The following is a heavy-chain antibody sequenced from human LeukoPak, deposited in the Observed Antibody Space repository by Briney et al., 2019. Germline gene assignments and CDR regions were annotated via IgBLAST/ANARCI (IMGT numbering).Heavy chain of an antibody. CDR2: LSWNRGSI. Sequence: GGSLRLSCAASGFTFDDYAMHSVRHDAGKGLEWVSGLSWNRGSISYADSVKGRFTISRDNAKNSLYLQMNSLRAEDTALYYCAKPLTYYYDRSCYPDAFDIWGQGTMVTVSS. V-gene: IGHV3-9*01. CDR3: AKPLTYYYDRSCYPDAFDI. D-gene: IGHD3-22*01. CDR1: GFTFDDYA. J-gene: IGHJ3*02.